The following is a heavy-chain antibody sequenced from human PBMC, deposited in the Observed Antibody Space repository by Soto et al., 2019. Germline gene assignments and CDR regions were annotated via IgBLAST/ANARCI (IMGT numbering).Heavy chain of an antibody. CDR2: ISGSGGGT. D-gene: IGHD1-1*01. Sequence: PGGSLRLSCAASGFPFSSYAMSWVRQAPGKGLEWVSSISGSGGGTYYADSVKGRFTFSRDNSKNTLYLQMNSLRAEDTAVYYCAKFGMATTKRSPPYYIDYWGQGALVTVSS. CDR1: GFPFSSYA. V-gene: IGHV3-23*01. CDR3: AKFGMATTKRSPPYYIDY. J-gene: IGHJ4*02.